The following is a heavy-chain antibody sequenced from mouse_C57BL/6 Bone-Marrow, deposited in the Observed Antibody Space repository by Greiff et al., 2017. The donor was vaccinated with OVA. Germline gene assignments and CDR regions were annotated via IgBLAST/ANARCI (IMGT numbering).Heavy chain of an antibody. J-gene: IGHJ2*01. CDR3: TRERFITTVVAHFDY. Sequence: VQLKESGAELVRPGASVTLSCKASGYTFTDYEMHWVKQTPVHGLEWIGAIDPETGGTAYNQKFKGKAILTADKSSSTAYMELRSLTSEDSAVYYCTRERFITTVVAHFDYWGQGTTLTVSS. V-gene: IGHV1-15*01. CDR2: IDPETGGT. D-gene: IGHD1-1*01. CDR1: GYTFTDYE.